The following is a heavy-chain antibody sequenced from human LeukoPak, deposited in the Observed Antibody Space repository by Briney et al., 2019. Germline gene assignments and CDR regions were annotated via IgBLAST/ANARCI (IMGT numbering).Heavy chain of an antibody. CDR3: ARGGSYCSSTSCYVSLYYYYYYYMDV. V-gene: IGHV1-2*02. Sequence: ASVKVSCKASGYTFTGYYMHWVRQAPGQGLEWMGWINPSSGGTNYAQKFQGRVTMTRDTSISTAYMELSRLRSDDTAVYYCARGGSYCSSTSCYVSLYYYYYYYMDVWGKGTTVTVSS. D-gene: IGHD2-2*01. CDR2: INPSSGGT. CDR1: GYTFTGYY. J-gene: IGHJ6*03.